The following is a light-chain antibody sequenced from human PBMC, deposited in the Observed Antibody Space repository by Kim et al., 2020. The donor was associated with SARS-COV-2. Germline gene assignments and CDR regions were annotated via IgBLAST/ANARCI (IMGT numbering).Light chain of an antibody. CDR3: QQYHNWPQRFT. CDR2: RAS. V-gene: IGKV3-15*01. CDR1: QNVNTN. Sequence: PGERATLSCKTSQNVNTNLAWYQQKPGQAPRLLMYRASTRATGTPARFSASGSGTEFTLTISSLQSEDIAIYYCQQYHNWPQRFTFGQGTKL. J-gene: IGKJ2*01.